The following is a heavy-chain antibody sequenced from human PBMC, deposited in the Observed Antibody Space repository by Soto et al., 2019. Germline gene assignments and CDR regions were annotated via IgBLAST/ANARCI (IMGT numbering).Heavy chain of an antibody. V-gene: IGHV4-31*03. CDR1: GGSISSGGYY. CDR3: ARTLIAVAGTGLDY. D-gene: IGHD6-19*01. J-gene: IGHJ4*02. CDR2: IYYSEST. Sequence: QVQLQESGPGLVKPSQTLSLTCTVSGGSISSGGYYWSWIRQHPGKGREWSGYIYYSESTYYNPSLKSRVTISVDASKNQFSLKLSSVTAADTAVYYCARTLIAVAGTGLDYWGQGTLVSVSS.